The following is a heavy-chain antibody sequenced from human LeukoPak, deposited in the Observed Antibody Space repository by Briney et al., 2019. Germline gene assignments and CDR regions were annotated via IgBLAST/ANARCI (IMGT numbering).Heavy chain of an antibody. Sequence: SETLSLTCTVSGVSISSYYWSWIRQPPGKGLEWIGYIYYSGSTKYKPSLKSRVTISVDTSKNQFSLKLSSVTAADTAVYYCTSSSITMIVVLDYWGQGTLVTVSS. CDR2: IYYSGST. D-gene: IGHD3-22*01. CDR1: GVSISSYY. CDR3: TSSSITMIVVLDY. J-gene: IGHJ4*02. V-gene: IGHV4-59*01.